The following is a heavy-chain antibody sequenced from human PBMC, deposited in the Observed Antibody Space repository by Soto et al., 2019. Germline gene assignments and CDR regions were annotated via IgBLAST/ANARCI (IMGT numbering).Heavy chain of an antibody. J-gene: IGHJ4*02. CDR3: AKSTHDSSGYYQPYYFDY. D-gene: IGHD3-22*01. CDR1: GFTFSSYA. V-gene: IGHV3-23*01. Sequence: QTGGSLRLSCAASGFTFSSYAMSWVRQAPGKGLEWVSAISGSGGSTYYADSVKGRFTISRDNSKNTLYLQMNSLRAEDTAVYYCAKSTHDSSGYYQPYYFDYWGQGTLVTVSS. CDR2: ISGSGGST.